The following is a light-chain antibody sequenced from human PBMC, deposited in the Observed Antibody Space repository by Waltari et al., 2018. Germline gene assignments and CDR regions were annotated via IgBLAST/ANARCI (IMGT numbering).Light chain of an antibody. J-gene: IGKJ5*01. CDR2: GAS. V-gene: IGKV3-15*01. CDR1: QSISTN. CDR3: QHYHNWPPIT. Sequence: EIVMTQSPATLSVSPGERATLSCRASQSISTNLAWYQQKPGQAPRLLVYGASTIATGFPARFSGSGFGTEFTLTISSLRSEDFAVYYCQHYHNWPPITFGQGTRLEIK.